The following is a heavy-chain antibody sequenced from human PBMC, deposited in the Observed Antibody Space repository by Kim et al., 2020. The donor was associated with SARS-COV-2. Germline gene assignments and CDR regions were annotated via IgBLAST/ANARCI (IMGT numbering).Heavy chain of an antibody. CDR3: ARDGGFGSGSPPLYYSGMDV. D-gene: IGHD3-10*01. Sequence: GRFTSSRNNSKNTLFLQMNSLTPEDTAVYYCARDGGFGSGSPPLYYSGMDVWGQGTTVTVSS. V-gene: IGHV3-30*01. J-gene: IGHJ6*02.